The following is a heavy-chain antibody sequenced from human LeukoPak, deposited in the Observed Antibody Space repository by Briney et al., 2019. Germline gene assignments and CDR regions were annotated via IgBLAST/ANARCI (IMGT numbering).Heavy chain of an antibody. J-gene: IGHJ4*02. CDR1: GFTFSSYA. Sequence: SGGSLRLSCAASGFTFSSYAMTWIRQAPGKGLEWVSVISGSGGATFYADSVKGRLTISRDNSKNTLYLQMNNLRAEDTAVYYCAKGSHGYNYGEIDYWGQGTLVTVSS. V-gene: IGHV3-23*01. CDR2: ISGSGGAT. CDR3: AKGSHGYNYGEIDY. D-gene: IGHD5-18*01.